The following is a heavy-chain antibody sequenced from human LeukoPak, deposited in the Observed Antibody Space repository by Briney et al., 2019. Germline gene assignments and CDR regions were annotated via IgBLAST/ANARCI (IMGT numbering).Heavy chain of an antibody. CDR3: TTDLVVPAATTLTDY. V-gene: IGHV3-15*01. Sequence: GGSLRLSCAASGFTFSNAWMSWVRQAPGKGLEWVGRIKSKTDGGTTDYAAPVKGRFTISRDESKNTLYLQMNSLKTEDTAVYYCTTDLVVPAATTLTDYWGQGTLVTVSS. D-gene: IGHD2-2*01. J-gene: IGHJ4*02. CDR1: GFTFSNAW. CDR2: IKSKTDGGTT.